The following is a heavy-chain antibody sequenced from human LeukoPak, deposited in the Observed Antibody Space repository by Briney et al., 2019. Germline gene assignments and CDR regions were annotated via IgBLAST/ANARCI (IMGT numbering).Heavy chain of an antibody. CDR2: TDAGGSST. V-gene: IGHV3-74*01. J-gene: IGHJ4*01. CDR1: GFTFSNYW. Sequence: PGGSLRLSCAASGFTFSNYWMSWVRQAPGKGLEWVSRTDAGGSSTSYADSVRGRFSISRDNGKSTLYLQMNSLRVEDTAVYYCARGPPTGGGAYVGDYWGHGTLVTVSS. CDR3: ARGPPTGGGAYVGDY. D-gene: IGHD2-8*02.